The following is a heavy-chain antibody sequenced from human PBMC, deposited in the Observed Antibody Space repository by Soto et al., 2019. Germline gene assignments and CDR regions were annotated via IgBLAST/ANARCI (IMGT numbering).Heavy chain of an antibody. J-gene: IGHJ6*02. D-gene: IGHD2-21*02. Sequence: PSETLSLTCAVYSGSFSNYYWSWIRQPPGKGLEWIGEINHSGSTVYNPSLKSRVTISVDTSKNQFSLKLTSVTAADPAVYYCARGTHHGGNSNHYYAMDVWGQGSTVPVSS. CDR3: ARGTHHGGNSNHYYAMDV. CDR2: INHSGST. CDR1: SGSFSNYY. V-gene: IGHV4-34*01.